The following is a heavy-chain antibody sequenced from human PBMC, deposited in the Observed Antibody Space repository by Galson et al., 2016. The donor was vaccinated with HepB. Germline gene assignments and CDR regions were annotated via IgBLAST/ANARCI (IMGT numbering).Heavy chain of an antibody. D-gene: IGHD6-6*01. Sequence: EPLSLTCTVSGASISSYYWSWIRQPPGKGLEWIAFNHHSGNTNSNPSLKSRVTISIDTSKNQLSLKLSSMTAAATAVYYCATTTIAARPNYYGTDVWGQGTTVTVSS. V-gene: IGHV4-59*01. CDR1: GASISSYY. CDR3: ATTTIAARPNYYGTDV. CDR2: NHHSGNT. J-gene: IGHJ6*02.